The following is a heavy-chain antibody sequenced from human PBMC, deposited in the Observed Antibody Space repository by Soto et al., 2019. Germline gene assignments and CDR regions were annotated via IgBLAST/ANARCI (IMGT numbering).Heavy chain of an antibody. CDR2: ISGSGGGT. Sequence: GGSLRLSCAASGFTFSSYAMSWVRQAPGKGLEWVSSISGSGGGTYYTDSVKGRFTFSRDNSKNTLYLQMNSLRAEDTAVYYCAKDENYYDSSGYYDYWGQGTLVTVSS. V-gene: IGHV3-23*01. CDR3: AKDENYYDSSGYYDY. D-gene: IGHD3-22*01. CDR1: GFTFSSYA. J-gene: IGHJ4*02.